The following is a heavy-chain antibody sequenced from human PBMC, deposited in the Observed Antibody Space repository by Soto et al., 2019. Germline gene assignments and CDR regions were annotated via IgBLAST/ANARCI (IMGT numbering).Heavy chain of an antibody. V-gene: IGHV4-38-2*01. Sequence: SETLSLTCAVSGYSISLGYYWGWIRQPPGKGLEWIGSIYHSGSTYYNPSLKSRVTISLDTSKNHFSLELTSVTAADTAVYYCARVKLAGRGRFDYWGQGTLVTVSS. CDR3: ARVKLAGRGRFDY. CDR1: GYSISLGYY. J-gene: IGHJ4*02. CDR2: IYHSGST. D-gene: IGHD3-3*02.